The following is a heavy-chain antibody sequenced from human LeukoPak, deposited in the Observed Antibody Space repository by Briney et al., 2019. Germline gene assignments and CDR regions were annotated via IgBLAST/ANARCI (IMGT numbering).Heavy chain of an antibody. V-gene: IGHV3-48*03. Sequence: PGGSLRLSCAASGFTFSGYEMNWVRQAPGKGLEWVSYISSSGSTIYYADSVKGRFTISSDNAKNSLYLQMNSLRAEDTALYYGAKDLYSSGRSAFFDYWGQGTLVTVSS. CDR3: AKDLYSSGRSAFFDY. J-gene: IGHJ4*02. CDR1: GFTFSGYE. CDR2: ISSSGSTI. D-gene: IGHD6-19*01.